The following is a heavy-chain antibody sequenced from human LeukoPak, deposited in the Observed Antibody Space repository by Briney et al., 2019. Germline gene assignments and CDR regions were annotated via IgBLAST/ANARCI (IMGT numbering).Heavy chain of an antibody. V-gene: IGHV1-2*02. CDR3: STEDKYCGGANCGKY. J-gene: IGHJ4*02. Sequence: GASVKVSCKTSGYTFTNYYVHWVRQAPGQGLEWMGYIIPDSGGADYDQRFQGRVTMTWDKFISTVYMELSSLRSDDTAVYYCSTEDKYCGGANCGKYWGQGTLVTVSS. CDR1: GYTFTNYY. CDR2: IIPDSGGA. D-gene: IGHD2-21*01.